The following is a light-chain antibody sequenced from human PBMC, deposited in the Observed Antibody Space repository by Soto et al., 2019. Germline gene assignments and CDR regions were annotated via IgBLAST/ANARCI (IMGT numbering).Light chain of an antibody. J-gene: IGLJ1*01. CDR2: GNI. Sequence: QSVLAQPPSVSGAPGQRVTISCTGSSSNIGAGYDVHWYQQLPGTAPKLLIYGNINRPSGVPDRFSGSKSGTSASLAINGLQAEDEADYYCQSYDSSLSADVFGTGTKLTVL. CDR1: SSNIGAGYD. CDR3: QSYDSSLSADV. V-gene: IGLV1-40*01.